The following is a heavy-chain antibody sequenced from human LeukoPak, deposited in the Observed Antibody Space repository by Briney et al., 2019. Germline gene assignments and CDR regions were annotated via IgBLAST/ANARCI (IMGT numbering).Heavy chain of an antibody. D-gene: IGHD2-15*01. CDR1: GYIFTNYP. V-gene: IGHV7-4-1*02. J-gene: IGHJ4*02. CDR3: ARDSYCSGGTCYSRVGY. CDR2: INTNTGNP. Sequence: ASVNVSCKASGYIFTNYPMNWVRQAPGQGLEWMGWINTNTGNPTYAQGFTERFVFSWDTSVSTAYLQISSLKAEDTAVYYCARDSYCSGGTCYSRVGYWGQGTVVTVSS.